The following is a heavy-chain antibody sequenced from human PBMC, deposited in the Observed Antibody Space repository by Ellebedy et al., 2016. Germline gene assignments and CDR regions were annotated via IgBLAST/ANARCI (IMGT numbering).Heavy chain of an antibody. Sequence: SETLSLTCSVSGGSISSDDYYWSWIRQPPGKGLEWIGYIYYSGTTYYNPSLKSRLTISVDTSRNQFSLKLSSVTAADTAMYYCARGDRVNCFDPWGQGTLVTVSS. J-gene: IGHJ5*02. V-gene: IGHV4-30-4*01. CDR1: GGSISSDDYY. D-gene: IGHD2-21*02. CDR2: IYYSGTT. CDR3: ARGDRVNCFDP.